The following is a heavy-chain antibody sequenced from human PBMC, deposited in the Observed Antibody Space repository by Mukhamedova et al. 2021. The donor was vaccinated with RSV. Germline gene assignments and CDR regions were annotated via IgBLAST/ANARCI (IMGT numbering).Heavy chain of an antibody. D-gene: IGHD5-18*01. Sequence: EWGAVISFDGNEKYYADAVKGRFTISRDNSKNSRYLQMNSLRGEDTAVYYCARDWSYGFDYWGQGRLVTGAS. CDR3: ARDWSYGFDY. CDR2: ISFDGNEK. V-gene: IGHV3-30*03. J-gene: IGHJ4*02.